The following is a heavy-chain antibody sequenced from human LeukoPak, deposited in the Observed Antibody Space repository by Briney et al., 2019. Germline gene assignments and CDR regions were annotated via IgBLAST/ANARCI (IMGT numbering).Heavy chain of an antibody. V-gene: IGHV3-53*01. CDR3: ARDGYSSGWYPHYFDY. CDR1: GFTVSSNY. D-gene: IGHD6-19*01. Sequence: GGSLRLSCAASGFTVSSNYMSWVRQAPGKGLEWVSVIYSGGSTYYADSVKGRFTISRDNSKNTLYLQMNSLRAEDTAVYYRARDGYSSGWYPHYFDYWGQGTLVTVSS. CDR2: IYSGGST. J-gene: IGHJ4*02.